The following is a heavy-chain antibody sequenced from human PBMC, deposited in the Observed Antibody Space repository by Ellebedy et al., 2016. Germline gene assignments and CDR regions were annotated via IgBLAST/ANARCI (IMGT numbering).Heavy chain of an antibody. Sequence: ASVKVSCKASGYTFTSYAMHWVRQAPGQRLEWMGWINAGNGNTKYSQKFQGRVTMTTDTSTSTAYMELRSLRSDDSAVYYCARAFNRHSPTTKIEYWGQGTLITVSS. CDR3: ARAFNRHSPTTKIEY. CDR2: INAGNGNT. J-gene: IGHJ4*02. D-gene: IGHD4-17*01. V-gene: IGHV1-3*01. CDR1: GYTFTSYA.